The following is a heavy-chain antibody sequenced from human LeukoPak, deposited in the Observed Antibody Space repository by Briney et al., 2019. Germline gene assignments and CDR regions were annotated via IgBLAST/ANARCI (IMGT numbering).Heavy chain of an antibody. D-gene: IGHD3-9*01. CDR3: ARMRMAATTKFYFDY. V-gene: IGHV4-59*08. J-gene: IGHJ4*02. CDR2: IYYTGTT. Sequence: SETLSLTCNVSGSTVSHYYWSWVRQPPGKGLEWIGYIYYTGTTYYNPSLKSRVTISVDTSKNQFSLKLSSLTAADTAVYHCARMRMAATTKFYFDYWGQGTLVTVSS. CDR1: GSTVSHYY.